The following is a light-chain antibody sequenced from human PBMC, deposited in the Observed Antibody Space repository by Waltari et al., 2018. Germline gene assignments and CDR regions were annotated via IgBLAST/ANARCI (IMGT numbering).Light chain of an antibody. CDR1: SSDVGFYNY. J-gene: IGLJ3*02. CDR2: DVF. V-gene: IGLV2-14*03. CDR3: NSDTGRNSWL. Sequence: QSALTQPASVSGSPGQSITISCTGSSSDVGFYNYVSWYQQHPRIAPTLILFDVFERPSIVSNRFSATKSGNTAYLTILGLQAEDEAEYYCNSDTGRNSWLFGGGTKLTVL.